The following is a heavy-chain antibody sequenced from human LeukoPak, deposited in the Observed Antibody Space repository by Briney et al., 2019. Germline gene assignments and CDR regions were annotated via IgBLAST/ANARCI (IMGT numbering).Heavy chain of an antibody. CDR2: IYYSGST. CDR1: GGSISSYY. Sequence: SETLSLTCTVSGGSISSYYWSWIRQPPGKGLEWIGYIYYSGSTNYNPSLKSRVTISVDTSKNQFSLKLSSVTAADTAVYYCARDRQPGIAVAGIDYFDYWGQGTLVTVSS. CDR3: ARDRQPGIAVAGIDYFDY. V-gene: IGHV4-59*12. D-gene: IGHD6-19*01. J-gene: IGHJ4*02.